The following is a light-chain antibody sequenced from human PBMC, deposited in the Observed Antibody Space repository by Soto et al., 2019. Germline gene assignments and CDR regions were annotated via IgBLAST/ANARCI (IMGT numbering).Light chain of an antibody. Sequence: EIVLTQSPGTLSVSPGERATLSCSASQTVRSSSLAWYQQKPGQAPRSLIYGASGRATGIPDKFSGSGSGTEFTLTISRLEPEDFAVYYCQQYGSSPYTFGQGTKLEI. CDR2: GAS. CDR3: QQYGSSPYT. V-gene: IGKV3-20*01. CDR1: QTVRSSS. J-gene: IGKJ2*01.